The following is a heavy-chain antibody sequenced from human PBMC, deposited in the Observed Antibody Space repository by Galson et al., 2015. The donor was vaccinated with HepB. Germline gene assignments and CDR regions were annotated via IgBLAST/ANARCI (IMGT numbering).Heavy chain of an antibody. J-gene: IGHJ4*02. CDR1: GGSFSGYY. CDR2: INHSGST. CDR3: ASCSSGCIGY. Sequence: SETLSLTCAVYGGSFSGYYWSWIRQPPGKGLEWIGEINHSGSTNYNPSLKSRVTISVDTSKNQFSLKLSSVTAADTAVYYCASCSSGCIGYWGQGTLVTVSS. D-gene: IGHD6-19*01. V-gene: IGHV4-34*01.